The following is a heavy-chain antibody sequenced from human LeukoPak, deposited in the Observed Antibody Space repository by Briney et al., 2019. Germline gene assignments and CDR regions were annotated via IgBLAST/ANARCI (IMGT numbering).Heavy chain of an antibody. CDR1: RGTLSSYA. CDR2: IIPILGIA. CDR3: ARGRGCSSTSCYASLDY. V-gene: IGHV1-69*04. Sequence: SVKVSSKASRGTLSSYAISSVRQAPGQGLEWMGRIIPILGIANYAQKFQGRVTITADKSTSTAYMELSSLRSEDTAVYYCARGRGCSSTSCYASLDYWGQGTLVTVSS. J-gene: IGHJ4*02. D-gene: IGHD2-2*01.